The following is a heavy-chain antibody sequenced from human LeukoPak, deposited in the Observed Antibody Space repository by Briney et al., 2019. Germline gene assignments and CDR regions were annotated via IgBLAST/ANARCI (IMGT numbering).Heavy chain of an antibody. V-gene: IGHV4-59*08. CDR1: GGSISSYY. D-gene: IGHD6-19*01. Sequence: PSETLSLTCTVSGGSISSYYWSWIRQPPGKGLEWIGYIYYSGSTNYNPSLKSRVTISVDTSTNQFSLKLSSVTAADTAVYYCARVLRAVALNWFDPWGQGTLVTVSS. CDR2: IYYSGST. J-gene: IGHJ5*02. CDR3: ARVLRAVALNWFDP.